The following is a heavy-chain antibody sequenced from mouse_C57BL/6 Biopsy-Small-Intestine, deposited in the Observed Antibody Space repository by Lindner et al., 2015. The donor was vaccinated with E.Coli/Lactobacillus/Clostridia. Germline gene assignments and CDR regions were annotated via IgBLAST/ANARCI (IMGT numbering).Heavy chain of an antibody. CDR1: GGTFSSYA. D-gene: IGHD1-1*02. Sequence: VKVSCKASGGTFSSYAISWVRQAPGQGLDWMGGIVPIFGTANYAQKFQGRVTITADESASTAYMELSSLRSEDTAVYYCARDRDHVWGSFRPGSGGYFDLWGRGTLVTVS. CDR3: ARDRDHVWGSFRPGSGGYFDL. J-gene: IGHJ1*01. V-gene: IGHV1-81*01. CDR2: IVPIFGTA.